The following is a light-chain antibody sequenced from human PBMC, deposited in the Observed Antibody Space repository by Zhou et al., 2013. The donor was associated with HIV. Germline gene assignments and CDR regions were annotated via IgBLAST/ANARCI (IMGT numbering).Light chain of an antibody. J-gene: IGKJ1*01. V-gene: IGKV3-20*01. CDR3: QQYGSSPST. CDR2: GAS. Sequence: EIVLTQSPGTLSLSPGERATLSCRASQSVSSSYLAWYQQKPGQAPRLLIYGASSRATGIPDRFSGSGAGTDFTLTISRLEPEDFAVYVCQQYGSSPSTFGLGTKVEMK. CDR1: QSVSSSY.